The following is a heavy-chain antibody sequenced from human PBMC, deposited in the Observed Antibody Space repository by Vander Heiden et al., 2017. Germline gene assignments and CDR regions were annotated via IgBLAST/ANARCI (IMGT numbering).Heavy chain of an antibody. CDR3: ARDSKIIGLSRVDYYYGMDV. CDR2: SYYSGST. CDR1: GGSISSYY. D-gene: IGHD2-2*01. V-gene: IGHV4-59*01. Sequence: QVQLQESGTGLVKPSETRSLTCTASGGSISSYYWSAIRQPPGKGLRWIGYSYYSGSTSYNPSLKSRVTISVDTSKNQFSLKLSSVTAADTAVYYCARDSKIIGLSRVDYYYGMDVWGQGTTVTVSS. J-gene: IGHJ6*02.